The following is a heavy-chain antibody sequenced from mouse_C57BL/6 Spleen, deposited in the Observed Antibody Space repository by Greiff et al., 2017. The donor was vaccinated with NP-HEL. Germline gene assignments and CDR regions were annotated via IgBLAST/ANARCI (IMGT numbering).Heavy chain of an antibody. V-gene: IGHV1-82*01. D-gene: IGHD1-1*01. CDR1: GYAFSSSW. CDR2: IYPGDGDT. J-gene: IGHJ2*01. CDR3: ARRPDYYGSSPYFDY. Sequence: QVQLQQSGPELVKPGASVKISCKASGYAFSSSWMNWVKQRPGKGLEWIGRIYPGDGDTNYNGKFKGKATLTADKSSSTAYMQLSSLTSEDSAVYYCARRPDYYGSSPYFDYWGQGTTLTVSS.